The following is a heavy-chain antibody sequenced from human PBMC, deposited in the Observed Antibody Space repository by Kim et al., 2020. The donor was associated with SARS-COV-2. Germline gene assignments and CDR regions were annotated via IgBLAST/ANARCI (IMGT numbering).Heavy chain of an antibody. V-gene: IGHV3-23*01. Sequence: GGSLRLSCAASGFTFSSYAMSWVRQAPGKGLEWVSAISGSGGSTYYADSVKGRFTISRDNSKNTLYLQMNSLRAEDTAVYYCAKDLASHIMVVTAILDYWGARTLGTVSS. J-gene: IGHJ4*02. CDR3: AKDLASHIMVVTAILDY. CDR1: GFTFSSYA. D-gene: IGHD2-21*02. CDR2: ISGSGGST.